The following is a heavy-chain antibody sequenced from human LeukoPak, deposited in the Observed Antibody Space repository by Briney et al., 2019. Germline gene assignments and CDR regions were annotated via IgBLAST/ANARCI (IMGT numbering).Heavy chain of an antibody. CDR3: AKSTTMIVVVITVLDY. V-gene: IGHV3-23*01. D-gene: IGHD3-22*01. CDR2: ISGSGGST. J-gene: IGHJ4*02. CDR1: GFTFSSYA. Sequence: GGSLRLSCAASGFTFSSYAMSWVRQAPGKGLEWVSAISGSGGSTYYADSVKGRFTISRDNSKNTLYPQMNSLRAEDTAVYYCAKSTTMIVVVITVLDYWGQGTLVTVSS.